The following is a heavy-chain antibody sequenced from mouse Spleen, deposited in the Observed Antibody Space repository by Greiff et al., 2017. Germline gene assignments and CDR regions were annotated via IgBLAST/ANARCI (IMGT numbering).Heavy chain of an antibody. CDR1: GYTFTSYW. D-gene: IGHD2-10*02. J-gene: IGHJ2*01. CDR3: ARGYGKPRDY. V-gene: IGHV1-61*01. CDR2: IYPSDSET. Sequence: QVQLQQSGAELVRPGSSVKLSCKASGYTFTSYWMDWVKQRPGQGLEWIGNIYPSDSETHYNQKFKDKATLTVDKSSSTACMQLSSLTSEDSAVYYCARGYGKPRDYWGQGTTLTVSS.